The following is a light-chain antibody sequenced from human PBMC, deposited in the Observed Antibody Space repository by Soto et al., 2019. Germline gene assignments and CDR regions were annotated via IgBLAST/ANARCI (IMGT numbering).Light chain of an antibody. J-gene: IGKJ1*01. CDR2: GTS. V-gene: IGKV3-15*01. CDR1: QSVFDN. Sequence: EVVMTQSPATLSVSPGERATLSCKASQSVFDNLAWYQQKSGQAPRLLIYGTSTRVAGIPARFSGSGSGAEFTLTISSLQSEDFAVYYCQQYNSWPRTFGQGTKVEIK. CDR3: QQYNSWPRT.